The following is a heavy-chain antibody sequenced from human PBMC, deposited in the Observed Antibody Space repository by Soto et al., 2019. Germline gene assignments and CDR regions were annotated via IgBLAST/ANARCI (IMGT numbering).Heavy chain of an antibody. CDR1: GFTSCNYW. J-gene: IGHJ4*02. CDR3: ARRGDSSAFGY. CDR2: INSDGSST. Sequence: EVQLVESGGGLVQPGGSLRLSCAASGFTSCNYWMHWVRQAPGKGLVWVSRINSDGSSTSYADSVKGRFTISRDNAKNTLYLQMNSLRAEDTAVYYCARRGDSSAFGYWGQGALVTVSS. V-gene: IGHV3-74*01. D-gene: IGHD6-19*01.